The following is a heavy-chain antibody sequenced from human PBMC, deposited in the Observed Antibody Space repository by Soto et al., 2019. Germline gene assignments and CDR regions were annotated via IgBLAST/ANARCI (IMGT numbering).Heavy chain of an antibody. J-gene: IGHJ6*01. V-gene: IGHV4-34*01. Sequence: QVQLQQWGAGLLKPSETLSLTCAVYGGSFSGYYWSWIRQPPGKGLEWIGEINHSGSTNYNPSLKSRVTISVDTSKNQFSLKLSSVTAADTAVYYCARAHPLRTGYYYGSGSYYKPWDYYYYGMDVW. D-gene: IGHD3-10*01. CDR1: GGSFSGYY. CDR2: INHSGST. CDR3: ARAHPLRTGYYYGSGSYYKPWDYYYYGMDV.